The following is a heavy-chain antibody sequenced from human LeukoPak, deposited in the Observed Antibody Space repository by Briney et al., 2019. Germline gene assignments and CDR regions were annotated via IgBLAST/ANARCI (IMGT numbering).Heavy chain of an antibody. D-gene: IGHD2-8*02. CDR3: ATYRQVLLPFES. V-gene: IGHV3-7*03. J-gene: IGHJ4*02. Sequence: GGSLRLSCAASGFTFSSYWMGWVRQAPGKGLEWVANIKQDGSEKYYVDSVKGRFTISRDNAKNSLFLQMNSLRAEDTAIYYCATYRQVLLPFESWGQGTLVTVSS. CDR1: GFTFSSYW. CDR2: IKQDGSEK.